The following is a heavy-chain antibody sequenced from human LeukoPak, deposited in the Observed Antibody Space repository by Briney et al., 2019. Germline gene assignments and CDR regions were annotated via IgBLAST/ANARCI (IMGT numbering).Heavy chain of an antibody. CDR2: INSDGRST. Sequence: GGSLRLSCVASGFTFSRYWMHWVRQAPGKGLVWVSRINSDGRSTNYADSVKGRFSISRDNAENTLYLQMNSLRAEDTAVCYCARGSTYSNYDYYYYYYMDVWGKGTTVTVSS. CDR3: ARGSTYSNYDYYYYYYMDV. D-gene: IGHD4-11*01. CDR1: GFTFSRYW. J-gene: IGHJ6*03. V-gene: IGHV3-74*01.